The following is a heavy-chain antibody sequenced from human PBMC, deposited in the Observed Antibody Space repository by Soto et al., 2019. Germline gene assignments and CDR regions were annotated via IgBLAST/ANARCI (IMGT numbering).Heavy chain of an antibody. CDR1: GGTFSSYT. V-gene: IGHV1-69*08. J-gene: IGHJ5*02. D-gene: IGHD6-13*01. CDR3: ARDRNLDSSSWYWFDP. Sequence: QVQLVQSGAEVKKPGSSVKVSCKASGGTFSSYTISWVRQAPGQGLEWMGRIIPILGIANYAQKFQGRVTITADKSTSTAYMELSSLRSEDTAVYYCARDRNLDSSSWYWFDPWGQGTLVTVSS. CDR2: IIPILGIA.